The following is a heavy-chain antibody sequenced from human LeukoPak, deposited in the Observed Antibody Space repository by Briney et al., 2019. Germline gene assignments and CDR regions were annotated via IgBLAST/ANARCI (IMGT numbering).Heavy chain of an antibody. CDR3: ARSEVGALVDY. D-gene: IGHD1-26*01. J-gene: IGHJ4*02. V-gene: IGHV1-18*01. CDR2: ISVYNGNT. Sequence: GASVKVFCKASGYTFTSYDITWVRQTPGQGLEWMGWISVYNGNTKYAQKVEGRVTITTDTSTSTAYMELRSLRSDDTAVYYCARSEVGALVDYWGQGTLVTVSS. CDR1: GYTFTSYD.